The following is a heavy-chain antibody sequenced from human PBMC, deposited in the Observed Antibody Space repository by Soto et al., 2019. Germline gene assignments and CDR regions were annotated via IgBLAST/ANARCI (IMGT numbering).Heavy chain of an antibody. CDR3: ASTNEYCSGGSCYRYFDY. Sequence: SETLSLTCTVSGGSISSSSYYWGWIRQPPGKGLEWIGSIYYSGSTYYNPSLKSRVTISVDTSKNQFSLKLSSVTAADTAVYYCASTNEYCSGGSCYRYFDYWGQGTLVTVSS. J-gene: IGHJ4*02. V-gene: IGHV4-39*01. CDR1: GGSISSSSYY. D-gene: IGHD2-15*01. CDR2: IYYSGST.